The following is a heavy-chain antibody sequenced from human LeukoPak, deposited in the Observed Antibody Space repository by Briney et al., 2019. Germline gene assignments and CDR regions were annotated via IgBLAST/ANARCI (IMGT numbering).Heavy chain of an antibody. CDR3: VRQFRGYSSGPMYYFDY. J-gene: IGHJ4*02. V-gene: IGHV3-23*01. CDR2: ISDSGGST. Sequence: GGSLRLSCAASGFTFSNSAMSWVRQAPGKGLEGVSGISDSGGSTFYADSVQGRITISRDNSKNTLFLQVNSLRADDTAVYYCVRQFRGYSSGPMYYFDYWGQGALVTVSS. D-gene: IGHD5-18*01. CDR1: GFTFSNSA.